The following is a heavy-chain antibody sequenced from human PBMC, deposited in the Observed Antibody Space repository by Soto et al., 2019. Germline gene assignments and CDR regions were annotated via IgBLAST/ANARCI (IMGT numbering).Heavy chain of an antibody. D-gene: IGHD3-10*01. Sequence: QVQLQESGPGLEKPSQTLSLTCTVSGGSIISGTYYWSWIRNHPGKGLEWIGFIYYNGNAFYNPSLNSRVAISLDTSKNQFSLKLSSLTAADTAVYFCARGELWWDFWGQGTLVTVSS. V-gene: IGHV4-31*03. CDR1: GGSIISGTYY. CDR3: ARGELWWDF. CDR2: IYYNGNA. J-gene: IGHJ4*02.